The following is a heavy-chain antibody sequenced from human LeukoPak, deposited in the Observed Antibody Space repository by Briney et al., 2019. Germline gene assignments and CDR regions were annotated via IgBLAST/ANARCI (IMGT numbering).Heavy chain of an antibody. Sequence: GGSLRLSCAASGFTVSGNYMSWVRQAPGKGLEWVSVIYSGGSTYYADSVKGRFTISRDNSKNTLYLQMNSLRAEDTAVYYCASMYYDILTGYYPSDAFDIWGQGTMVTVSS. CDR3: ASMYYDILTGYYPSDAFDI. CDR2: IYSGGST. D-gene: IGHD3-9*01. CDR1: GFTVSGNY. V-gene: IGHV3-66*01. J-gene: IGHJ3*02.